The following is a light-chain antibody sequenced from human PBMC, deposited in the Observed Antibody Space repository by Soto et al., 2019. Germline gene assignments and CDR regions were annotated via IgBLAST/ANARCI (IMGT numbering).Light chain of an antibody. V-gene: IGKV3-20*01. Sequence: IVLSQSPGTLSFSPGERATLSCRASQSVSSSYLAWYQQKPGQAPRLLIYGASSRATGIPDRFSGSGSGTEFTLTISSLQPEDVATYYCQHYDHLPITFGQGTRLEI. CDR1: QSVSSSY. CDR2: GAS. J-gene: IGKJ5*01. CDR3: QHYDHLPIT.